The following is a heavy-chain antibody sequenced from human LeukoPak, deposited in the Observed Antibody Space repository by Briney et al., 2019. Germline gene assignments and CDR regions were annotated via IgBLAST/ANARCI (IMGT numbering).Heavy chain of an antibody. CDR1: GGSISSYY. D-gene: IGHD3-10*01. Sequence: PSETLSLTCTVSGGSISSYYWSWLRQPPGKGLEWVGYIYYSGSTNYNPSLKSRVTISVDTSKNQFSLKLSSVTAADTAVYYCARGTMVRGVIPYYYYGMDVWGQGTTVTVSS. CDR2: IYYSGST. V-gene: IGHV4-59*01. CDR3: ARGTMVRGVIPYYYYGMDV. J-gene: IGHJ6*02.